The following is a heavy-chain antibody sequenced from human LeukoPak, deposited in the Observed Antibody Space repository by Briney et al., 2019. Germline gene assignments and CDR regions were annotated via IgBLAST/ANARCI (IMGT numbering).Heavy chain of an antibody. V-gene: IGHV3-21*01. Sequence: GGSLRLFCAASGCTFSSYRMNWVRQAPGKGLEWVSSISSSSSYIYYADSLKGRFTISRDNAKNSLYLQMNSLRAEDTAVYYCARDGRPYYYMDVWGKGTTVTVSS. CDR1: GCTFSSYR. CDR3: ARDGRPYYYMDV. J-gene: IGHJ6*03. CDR2: ISSSSSYI. D-gene: IGHD1-1*01.